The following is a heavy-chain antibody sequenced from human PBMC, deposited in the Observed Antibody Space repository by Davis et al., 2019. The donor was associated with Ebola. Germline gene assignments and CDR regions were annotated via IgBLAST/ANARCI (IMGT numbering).Heavy chain of an antibody. CDR3: ARQYYYDGNDYVQNWFDP. J-gene: IGHJ5*02. CDR2: ISAYNGNT. CDR1: AYTFNLYG. D-gene: IGHD3-22*01. V-gene: IGHV1-18*01. Sequence: ASVKVSCKASAYTFNLYGISWVRQAAGQGLEWMGWISAYNGNTNSAQRFRDRVTMTTDTFTSTAYMELRSLRSDDTAVYYCARQYYYDGNDYVQNWFDPWGQGTLVTVSS.